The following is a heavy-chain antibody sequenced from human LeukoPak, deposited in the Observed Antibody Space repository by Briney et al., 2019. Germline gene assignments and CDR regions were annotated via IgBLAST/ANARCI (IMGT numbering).Heavy chain of an antibody. J-gene: IGHJ4*02. CDR2: ISYDGNYK. V-gene: IGHV3-30*18. D-gene: IGHD1-26*01. CDR3: AKDPIVGAGYYFDY. Sequence: GGSLGLSCAASGFTFSSYGMHWVRQAPGKGLEWVAFISYDGNYKYYADSVKGRFTISRDNSKNTLYLQMNSLRAEDTAVYYCAKDPIVGAGYYFDYWGQGTLVTVSS. CDR1: GFTFSSYG.